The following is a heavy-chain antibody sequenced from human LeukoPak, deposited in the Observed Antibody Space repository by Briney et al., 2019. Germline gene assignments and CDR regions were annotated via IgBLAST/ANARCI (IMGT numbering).Heavy chain of an antibody. CDR3: ARDPHYYDFWSGYYPFDY. D-gene: IGHD3-3*01. V-gene: IGHV1-18*01. CDR1: GYTFTSYG. Sequence: ASVKVSCKASGYTFTSYGISWVRQAPGQGLEWMGWISAYNGNTNYAQKLQGRVTMTTDTSTSTAYMELRSLRSDDTAVYYCARDPHYYDFWSGYYPFDYWGQGTLVTVSS. J-gene: IGHJ4*02. CDR2: ISAYNGNT.